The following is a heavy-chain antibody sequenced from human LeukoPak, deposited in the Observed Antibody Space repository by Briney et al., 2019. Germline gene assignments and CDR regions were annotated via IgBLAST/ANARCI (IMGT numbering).Heavy chain of an antibody. J-gene: IGHJ4*02. CDR3: ARKQSQSYYVSGSYYD. Sequence: SVKVSCKASGGTFSSYAISWVRQAPGQGLEWMGGIIPIFGTANYAQKFQGRVTITADESTSTAYMELSSLRSEDTAVYYCARKQSQSYYVSGSYYDWGKETLVTVSS. CDR1: GGTFSSYA. D-gene: IGHD3-10*01. V-gene: IGHV1-69*13. CDR2: IIPIFGTA.